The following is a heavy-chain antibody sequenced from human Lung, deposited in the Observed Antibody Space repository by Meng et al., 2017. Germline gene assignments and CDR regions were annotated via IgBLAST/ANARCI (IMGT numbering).Heavy chain of an antibody. Sequence: ASVKVSCKPSGYNFPDYYIHWVRRAPGQGLEWMGRINPKSGDTHYAQKFQARVTMTGDTSISTAYMELSGLRSDDTAMYYCARDEDISAAGKLFGDYGGQGTRV. CDR2: INPKSGDT. CDR1: GYNFPDYY. V-gene: IGHV1-2*06. D-gene: IGHD6-25*01. CDR3: ARDEDISAAGKLFGDY. J-gene: IGHJ4*02.